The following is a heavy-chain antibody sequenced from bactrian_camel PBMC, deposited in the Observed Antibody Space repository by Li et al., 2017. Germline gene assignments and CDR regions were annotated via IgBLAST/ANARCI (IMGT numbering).Heavy chain of an antibody. D-gene: IGHD6*01. CDR2: IATSRGWT. J-gene: IGHJ4*01. CDR1: GYTYNRNC. V-gene: IGHV3S1*01. CDR3: AAAVYGGRRCWRSAYEYTY. Sequence: HVQLVESGGGSVQAGGSLRLSCAASGYTYNRNCMAWFRQAPGKERERVARIATSRGWTQYADSVKGRFTISQDVAKKTVYLQMNSLKDEDTAMYYCAAAVYGGRRCWRSAYEYTYWGQGTQVTVS.